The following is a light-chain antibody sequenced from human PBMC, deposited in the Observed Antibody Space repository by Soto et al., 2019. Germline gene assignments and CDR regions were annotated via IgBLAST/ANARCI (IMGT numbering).Light chain of an antibody. Sequence: QSVLTQPPSASGTPGQRVNISCSGSSSNIGSNTVNWYQQLPGTAPKLLIYSNDQRPSGVPDRFSGSKSGTSASLAISGLQSEDEADYYCAAWDDSLIGYVFGTGTKVTVL. J-gene: IGLJ1*01. V-gene: IGLV1-44*01. CDR1: SSNIGSNT. CDR2: SND. CDR3: AAWDDSLIGYV.